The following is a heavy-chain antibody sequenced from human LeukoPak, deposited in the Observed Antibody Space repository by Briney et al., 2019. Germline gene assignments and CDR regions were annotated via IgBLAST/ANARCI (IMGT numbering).Heavy chain of an antibody. D-gene: IGHD3-22*01. CDR3: ARLTHSYYSDTSGYYPYYYMDV. CDR1: GASISSSDYY. J-gene: IGHJ6*03. V-gene: IGHV4-39*02. CDR2: INYSGST. Sequence: SETLSLTCSVSGASISSSDYYWGWIRQPPGKGLEWIGRINYSGSTYYNPSLKSRVTISVDTSKNHFSLRLTSMTAAGTAVYYCARLTHSYYSDTSGYYPYYYMDVWGKGTTVTVSS.